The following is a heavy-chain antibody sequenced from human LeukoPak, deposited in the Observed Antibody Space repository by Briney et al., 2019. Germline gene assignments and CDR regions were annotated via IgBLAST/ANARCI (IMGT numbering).Heavy chain of an antibody. Sequence: SETLSLTCTVSGGSISSSSYYWGWIRQPPGKGLEWIGSIYYSGSTYYNPSLKSRVTISVDTSKNQFSLKLSSVTAADTAVYYCARGFRSYSSRWYHGGPNYYYYYMDVWGKGTTVTVSS. CDR3: ARGFRSYSSRWYHGGPNYYYYYMDV. D-gene: IGHD6-13*01. CDR2: IYYSGST. CDR1: GGSISSSSYY. V-gene: IGHV4-39*07. J-gene: IGHJ6*03.